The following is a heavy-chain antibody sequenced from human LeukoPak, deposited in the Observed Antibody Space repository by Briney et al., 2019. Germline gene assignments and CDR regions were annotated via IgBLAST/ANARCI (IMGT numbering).Heavy chain of an antibody. CDR2: ISYDGSNK. Sequence: PGGSLRLSCAASGFTFSSYGMHWVRQAPGKGLEWVAVISYDGSNKYYADSVKGRFTISRDNSKNTLYLQMNSLRAEDTAVYYCAKSPWGSGSYGGDYYYYGMDVWGQGTTVTVSS. D-gene: IGHD3-10*01. J-gene: IGHJ6*02. CDR1: GFTFSSYG. V-gene: IGHV3-30*18. CDR3: AKSPWGSGSYGGDYYYYGMDV.